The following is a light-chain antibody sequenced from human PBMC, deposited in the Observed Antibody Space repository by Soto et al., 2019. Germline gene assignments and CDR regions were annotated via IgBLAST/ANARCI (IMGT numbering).Light chain of an antibody. CDR3: AAWDDRLSDLL. CDR1: TSNIGSNP. J-gene: IGLJ2*01. V-gene: IGLV1-44*01. CDR2: SNY. Sequence: QSLLTQPPSASGAPGQRVTISCSGSTSNIGSNPVHWYQQFPGTAPKFPIYSNYQRPSGVPDRFSGSKSGTSASLAISGLQSEDEADYYCAAWDDRLSDLLFGGGTKVTVL.